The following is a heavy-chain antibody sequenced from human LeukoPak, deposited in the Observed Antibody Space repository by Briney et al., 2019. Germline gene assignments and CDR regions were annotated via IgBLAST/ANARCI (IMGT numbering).Heavy chain of an antibody. J-gene: IGHJ4*02. CDR3: ATSPAMVPYYFDY. D-gene: IGHD3-10*01. V-gene: IGHV3-23*01. Sequence: GGSLRLSCAASGFTFSSYAMSWVRQAPGKGLEWVSAISGSGGSTYYADSVKGRFTISRDNSKNTLYLQMNSLRAEDTAVYYCATSPAMVPYYFDYWGQGTLVTVSS. CDR1: GFTFSSYA. CDR2: ISGSGGST.